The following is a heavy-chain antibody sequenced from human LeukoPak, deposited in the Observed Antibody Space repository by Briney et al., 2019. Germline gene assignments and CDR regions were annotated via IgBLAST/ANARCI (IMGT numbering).Heavy chain of an antibody. J-gene: IGHJ5*02. Sequence: GASVKVSCKVSGYTLTELSMHWVRQAPGKGLEWMGGFDPEDGETIYAQKFQGRVTMTEDTSTDTAYMELSSLRSEDTAVYYCAAIGRVTMVRGVTFDPWGQGTLVTVSS. CDR3: AAIGRVTMVRGVTFDP. CDR2: FDPEDGET. V-gene: IGHV1-24*01. CDR1: GYTLTELS. D-gene: IGHD3-10*01.